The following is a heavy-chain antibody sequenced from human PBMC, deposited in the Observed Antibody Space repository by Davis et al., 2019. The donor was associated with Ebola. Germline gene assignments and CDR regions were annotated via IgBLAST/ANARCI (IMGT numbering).Heavy chain of an antibody. CDR2: VSGSGDST. CDR1: GIAFSSYA. J-gene: IGHJ4*02. CDR3: AKEGQVAGHSYFDS. V-gene: IGHV3-64*04. Sequence: GESLKISCSASGIAFSSYAMHWVRQAPGKGLEYVSAVSGSGDSTYTADSVKGRFSISRDNSRNTLYLQMNNLRGEDTAVYYCAKEGQVAGHSYFDSWGQGTLVTVSS.